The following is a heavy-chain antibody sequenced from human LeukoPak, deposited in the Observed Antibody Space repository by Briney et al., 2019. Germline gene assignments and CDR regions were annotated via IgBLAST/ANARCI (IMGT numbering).Heavy chain of an antibody. Sequence: GASVKVSCKASGYTFTSYGISWVRQAPGQGLEWMGWISAYNGNTNYAQKFQGRVTMTRNTSISTAYMELSSLRSEDTAVYYCARGNPLFPDYWGQGTLVTVSS. CDR2: ISAYNGNT. J-gene: IGHJ4*02. CDR3: ARGNPLFPDY. CDR1: GYTFTSYG. D-gene: IGHD2-21*01. V-gene: IGHV1-18*01.